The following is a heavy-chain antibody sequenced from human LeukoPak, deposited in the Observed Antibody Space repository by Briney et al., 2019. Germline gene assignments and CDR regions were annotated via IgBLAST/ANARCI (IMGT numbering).Heavy chain of an antibody. J-gene: IGHJ6*03. V-gene: IGHV4-59*13. Sequence: SETLSLTCTVSGGSISSYWSWIRQPPGKGLEWIGYIYYSVSTNYNPSLKSRVTISVDTSKNQFSLKLSSVTAADTAVYYCARGGYLSGYMDVWGKGTTVTVSS. CDR2: IYYSVST. CDR1: GGSISSY. D-gene: IGHD6-13*01. CDR3: ARGGYLSGYMDV.